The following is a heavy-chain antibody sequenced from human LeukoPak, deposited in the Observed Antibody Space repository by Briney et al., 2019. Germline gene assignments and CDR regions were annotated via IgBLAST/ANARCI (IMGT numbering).Heavy chain of an antibody. CDR2: ISGSGGST. CDR1: GFTFSSYS. V-gene: IGHV3-23*01. CDR3: ATNAPPYCGGDCYSDAFDI. J-gene: IGHJ3*02. D-gene: IGHD2-21*02. Sequence: GGSLRLSCAASGFTFSSYSMNWVRQAPGKGLEWVSAISGSGGSTYYADSVKGRFTISRDNSKNTLYLQMNSLRAEDTAVYYCATNAPPYCGGDCYSDAFDIWGQGTMVTVSS.